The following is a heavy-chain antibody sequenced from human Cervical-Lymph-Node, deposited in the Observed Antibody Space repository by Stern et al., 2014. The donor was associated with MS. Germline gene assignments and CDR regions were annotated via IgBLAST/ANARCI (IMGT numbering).Heavy chain of an antibody. CDR2: IFPGGSDI. CDR3: ARQRYFDY. V-gene: IGHV5-51*01. Sequence: VQLGQSGPEVKRPGESLKISCQASGYTFTSYWIGWVRQMPGKGLEWLAIIFPGGSDIRSSPSFQGQVTISADKSSSTAYLQWNNLKASDTAIYYCARQRYFDYWGQGTLVTVSS. J-gene: IGHJ4*02. CDR1: GYTFTSYW.